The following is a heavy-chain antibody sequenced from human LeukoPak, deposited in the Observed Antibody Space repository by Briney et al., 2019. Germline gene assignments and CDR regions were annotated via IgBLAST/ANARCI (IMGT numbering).Heavy chain of an antibody. D-gene: IGHD3-10*01. V-gene: IGHV1-2*04. J-gene: IGHJ4*02. Sequence: ASVTVSCKASGYTFTNYTLNWVRQAPGQGLEWMGWVNPNSGGTNYAQKFQGWVTMTRDTSISTAYMELSRLRSDDTAVYYCARAPVRGVTDYWGQGTLVTVSS. CDR3: ARAPVRGVTDY. CDR1: GYTFTNYT. CDR2: VNPNSGGT.